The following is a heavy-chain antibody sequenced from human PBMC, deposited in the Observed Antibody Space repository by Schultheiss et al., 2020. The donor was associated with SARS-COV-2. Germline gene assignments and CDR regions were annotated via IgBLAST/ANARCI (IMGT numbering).Heavy chain of an antibody. Sequence: SETLSLTCTVSGGSTSTTTYYWGWIRQPPGKGLEWIGSIYYSGSTNYNPSLKSRVTISVDTSKNQFSLKLSSVTAADTAVYYCARHEYYDFWSGYYYFDYWGQGTLVTVSS. V-gene: IGHV4-39*01. D-gene: IGHD3-3*01. CDR1: GGSTSTTTYY. J-gene: IGHJ4*02. CDR3: ARHEYYDFWSGYYYFDY. CDR2: IYYSGST.